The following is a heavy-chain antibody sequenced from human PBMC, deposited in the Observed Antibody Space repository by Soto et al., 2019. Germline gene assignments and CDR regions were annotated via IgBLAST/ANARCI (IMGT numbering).Heavy chain of an antibody. CDR3: TRGEGNH. CDR1: GYTFTSYD. V-gene: IGHV1-8*01. J-gene: IGHJ4*02. Sequence: QVQLVQSGAEVKKPGASVRVSCKASGYTFTSYDIYWVRQATGQGLAWMGWMNPFSGNAVYTQKFQDRVTMTRDTSINTAYVEMSGLRSEDTAVYYCTRGEGNHWGQGSLVTVSS. CDR2: MNPFSGNA.